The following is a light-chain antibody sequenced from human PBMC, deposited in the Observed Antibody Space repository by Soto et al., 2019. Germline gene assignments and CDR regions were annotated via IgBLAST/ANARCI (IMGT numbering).Light chain of an antibody. CDR3: CSYAGNSLWV. Sequence: QSALTQPRSVSGSPGQSVTISCTGTSSDVGGYNYVSWYQQHPGKAPKLMIYDVSKWPSGVPDRFSGSKSGNTASLTISGLQAEDKADYYCCSYAGNSLWVFGGGTKLTVL. V-gene: IGLV2-11*01. J-gene: IGLJ3*02. CDR1: SSDVGGYNY. CDR2: DVS.